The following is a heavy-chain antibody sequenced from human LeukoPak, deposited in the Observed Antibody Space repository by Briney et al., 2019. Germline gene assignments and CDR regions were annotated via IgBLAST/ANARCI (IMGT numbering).Heavy chain of an antibody. CDR2: IYFSGFT. CDR3: ARSQYSTPFDP. V-gene: IGHV4-39*07. CDR1: GGSLSSSIYY. J-gene: IGHJ5*02. Sequence: PSETLSLTCTVSGGSLSSSIYYWAWIRQSPGKGLEWIGSIYFSGFTYYNPSLKSRVTMSVDTSKNQFSLKLTSVTAADTAVYYCARSQYSTPFDPWGQGTLVTVSS. D-gene: IGHD6-6*01.